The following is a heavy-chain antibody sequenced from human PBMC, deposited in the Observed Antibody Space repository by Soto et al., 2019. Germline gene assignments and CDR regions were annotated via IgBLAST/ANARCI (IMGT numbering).Heavy chain of an antibody. D-gene: IGHD1-1*01. CDR2: INPNSGGT. J-gene: IGHJ4*02. CDR3: AKSGSSFRPSLGYFDY. Sequence: ASVKVSCKASGFTFTGHYIHWVRQAPGQGLEWMGWINPNSGGTSYAQKFQGRLTMTTDTSITTAYMELSRLSSDDTAFYYCAKSGSSFRPSLGYFDYWGQGTLVTVSS. CDR1: GFTFTGHY. V-gene: IGHV1-2*02.